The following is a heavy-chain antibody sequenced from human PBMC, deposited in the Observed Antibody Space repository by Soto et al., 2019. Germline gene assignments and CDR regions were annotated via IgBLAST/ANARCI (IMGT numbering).Heavy chain of an antibody. CDR3: ARERNTAMVNFMDV. V-gene: IGHV6-1*01. CDR1: RGSLSSNSAA. J-gene: IGHJ6*02. D-gene: IGHD5-18*01. Sequence: SQTLSLTCAISRGSLSSNSAAWNWIRQSPSRGLEWLGKTYYRSKWDNDYADSVKSRITINTDTSKNQFSLQVNSVTPEDTAVYYCARERNTAMVNFMDVWGQGTTVTVSS. CDR2: TYYRSKWDN.